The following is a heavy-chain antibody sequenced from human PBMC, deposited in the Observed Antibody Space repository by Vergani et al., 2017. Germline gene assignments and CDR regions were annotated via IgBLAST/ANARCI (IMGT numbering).Heavy chain of an antibody. D-gene: IGHD2-15*01. Sequence: EVQLVQSGAEVKKPGESLRISCKGSGYSFTTYWIGWVRQMPGKGLEWMGIIYPGDSDTRYSPSFQGQVTISADKSISTAYLQWSSLKASDTAMYYCARLKVDCSGGTCYLPYGMDVWGQGTTVTVSS. CDR1: GYSFTTYW. CDR2: IYPGDSDT. V-gene: IGHV5-51*01. J-gene: IGHJ6*02. CDR3: ARLKVDCSGGTCYLPYGMDV.